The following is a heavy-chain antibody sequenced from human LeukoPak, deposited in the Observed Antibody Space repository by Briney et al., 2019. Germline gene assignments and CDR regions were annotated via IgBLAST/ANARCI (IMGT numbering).Heavy chain of an antibody. CDR2: IIPIFGTT. CDR1: GGTFNSYA. Sequence: SVKVSCKASGGTFNSYAISWVRQAPGQGLEWMGGIIPIFGTTNYARKLQGRVTMTTDTSTSTAYMELRSLRSDDTAVYYCARDRFPRFLEIAAAGLDYWGQGTLVTVSS. D-gene: IGHD6-13*01. J-gene: IGHJ4*02. CDR3: ARDRFPRFLEIAAAGLDY. V-gene: IGHV1-69*05.